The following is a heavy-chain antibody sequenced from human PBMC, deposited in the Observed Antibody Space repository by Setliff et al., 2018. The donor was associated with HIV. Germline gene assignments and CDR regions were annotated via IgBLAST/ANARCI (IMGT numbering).Heavy chain of an antibody. V-gene: IGHV4-61*02. J-gene: IGHJ4*02. CDR1: GGSISSGTYY. CDR3: ARLRPSVADRSYFDH. Sequence: SETLSLTCTVSGGSISSGTYYWSWIRQPAGKGLEWIGRIYTSGSTNYNPSLKTRVTMSVDSSKNQFSLKVNSVTAADTAVYYCARLRPSVADRSYFDHWGQGTLVTVSS. CDR2: IYTSGST. D-gene: IGHD6-19*01.